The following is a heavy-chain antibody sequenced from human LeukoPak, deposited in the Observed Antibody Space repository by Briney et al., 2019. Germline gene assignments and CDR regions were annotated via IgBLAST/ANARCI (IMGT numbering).Heavy chain of an antibody. Sequence: PGGSLRLSCAVSGFTVSSNYMSWVRQAPGKGLQWVSTIFRDGSRYYEDSVRGRFSISRDDSKNILSLQMTNLRAGDTAVYYCASFEGYYYDNSGNSDYWGQGTLVTVSS. J-gene: IGHJ4*02. V-gene: IGHV3-53*01. CDR1: GFTVSSNY. CDR2: IFRDGSR. D-gene: IGHD3-22*01. CDR3: ASFEGYYYDNSGNSDY.